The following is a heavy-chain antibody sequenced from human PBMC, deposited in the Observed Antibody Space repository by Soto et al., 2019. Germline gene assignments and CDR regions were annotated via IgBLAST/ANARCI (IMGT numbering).Heavy chain of an antibody. CDR1: GGTFSSYA. CDR3: ARNRRSSGFYDAFDI. V-gene: IGHV1-69*13. Sequence: GASVKVSCKASGGTFSSYAISWVRQAPGQGLEWMGGIIPIFGTANYAQKFQGRVTITADESTSTAYMELSSLRSGDTAVYYCARNRRSSGFYDAFDIWGQGTMVTVSS. D-gene: IGHD6-19*01. CDR2: IIPIFGTA. J-gene: IGHJ3*02.